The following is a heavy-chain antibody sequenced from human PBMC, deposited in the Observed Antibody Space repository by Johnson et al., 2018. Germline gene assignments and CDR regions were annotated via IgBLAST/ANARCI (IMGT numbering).Heavy chain of an antibody. D-gene: IGHD4-17*01. CDR2: IWYDGSNK. CDR3: ARGALYNDYGGYNYYYYGMDG. V-gene: IGHV3-33*01. CDR1: GFTFSSYG. Sequence: QVQLVQSGGGVVQPGRSLRLSCAASGFTFSSYGMHWVRQAPGKGLEWVAVIWYDGSNKYYADSVKGRFTISRDNSKNTLYLQMNSLRAEDTAAYYCARGALYNDYGGYNYYYYGMDGLGTGTTGAVSS. J-gene: IGHJ6*04.